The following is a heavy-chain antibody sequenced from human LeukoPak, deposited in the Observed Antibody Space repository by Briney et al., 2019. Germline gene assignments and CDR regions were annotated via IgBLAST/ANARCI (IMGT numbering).Heavy chain of an antibody. J-gene: IGHJ4*02. CDR1: GYTFTGYY. Sequence: ASVKVSCKASGYTFTGYYMHWVRQAPGQGLEWMGWINPNSGGTNYAQKFQGRVTMTRDTSISTAYMELSRLRSDDTAVYYCSVHTQYYDFWSGYYLGYYFDYWGQGTLVTVS. CDR3: SVHTQYYDFWSGYYLGYYFDY. D-gene: IGHD3-3*01. CDR2: INPNSGGT. V-gene: IGHV1-2*02.